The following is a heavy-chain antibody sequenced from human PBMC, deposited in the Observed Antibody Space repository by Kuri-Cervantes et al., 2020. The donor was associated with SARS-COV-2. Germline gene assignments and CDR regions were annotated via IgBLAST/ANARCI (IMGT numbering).Heavy chain of an antibody. V-gene: IGHV4-39*01. D-gene: IGHD2-15*01. Sequence: SETLSLTCTVSGGSISSSRYYWGWTRRPPGKGLEWIGSIYYSGSTYYNPSLKSRVTISVDTSKNQFTLKLSSVTAADTAVYYCTIAATVYYSYGMDVWGQGTMVTVSS. CDR3: TIAATVYYSYGMDV. J-gene: IGHJ6*02. CDR1: GGSISSSRYY. CDR2: IYYSGST.